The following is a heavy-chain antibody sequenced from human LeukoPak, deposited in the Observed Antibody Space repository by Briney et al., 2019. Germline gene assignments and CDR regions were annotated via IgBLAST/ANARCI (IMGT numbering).Heavy chain of an antibody. J-gene: IGHJ4*02. D-gene: IGHD6-19*01. CDR1: GGSTSSYY. CDR3: ARGQSSGWYRFDY. V-gene: IGHV4-59*01. CDR2: IYYSGST. Sequence: SETLSLTCTVSGGSTSSYYWSWIRQPPGKGLEWIGYIYYSGSTNYNPSLKSRVTISVDTSKNQFSLKLSSVTAADTAVYYCARGQSSGWYRFDYWGQGTLVTVSS.